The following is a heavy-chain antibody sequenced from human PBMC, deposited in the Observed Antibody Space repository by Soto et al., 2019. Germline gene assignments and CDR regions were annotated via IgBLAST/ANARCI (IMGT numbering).Heavy chain of an antibody. Sequence: PSETLSLTCAVSGGSISSGGYSWSWIRQPPGKGLEWIGYIYHSGSTYYNPSLKSRVTISVDRSKNQFSLKLSSVTAADTAVYYCARGLTYGMDVWGQGTTVTVYS. J-gene: IGHJ6*02. CDR3: ARGLTYGMDV. V-gene: IGHV4-30-2*01. D-gene: IGHD7-27*01. CDR1: GGSISSGGYS. CDR2: IYHSGST.